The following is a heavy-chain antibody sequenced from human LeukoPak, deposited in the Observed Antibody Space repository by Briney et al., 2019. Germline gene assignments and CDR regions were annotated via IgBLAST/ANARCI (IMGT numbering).Heavy chain of an antibody. D-gene: IGHD1-26*01. Sequence: SETLSLTCTVSGGSISSSSYYWGWIRQPPGKGLEWIGSIYYSGSTYYNPSLKSRVTISVDTSKNQFSLKLSSVTAADTAVYYCARDWVGREGFLEHIDYWGQGTLVTVSS. CDR2: IYYSGST. J-gene: IGHJ4*02. V-gene: IGHV4-39*07. CDR1: GGSISSSSYY. CDR3: ARDWVGREGFLEHIDY.